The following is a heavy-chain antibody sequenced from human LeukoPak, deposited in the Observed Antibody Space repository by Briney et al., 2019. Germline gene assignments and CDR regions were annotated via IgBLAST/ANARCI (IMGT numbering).Heavy chain of an antibody. CDR2: IIPIFGTG. CDR3: ARVGFFRTNLASPIHAGHYLDY. Sequence: RASVKVSCKASGGSFSNHAIIWVRQAPGQGLEWMGGIIPIFGTGNNAQKYQGRVTITADESTSTAYMDLNSLRSEDAAVYYCARVGFFRTNLASPIHAGHYLDYWGQGTLVTVSS. J-gene: IGHJ4*02. D-gene: IGHD6-6*01. V-gene: IGHV1-69*13. CDR1: GGSFSNHA.